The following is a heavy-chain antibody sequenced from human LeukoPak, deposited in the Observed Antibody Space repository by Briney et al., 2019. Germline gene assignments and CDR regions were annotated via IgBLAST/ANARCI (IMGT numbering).Heavy chain of an antibody. CDR3: ARRLGSGYGY. V-gene: IGHV4-39*01. Sequence: PSETLSLTCTVSGGSISSSSYYWGWIRQPPGKGLEWIGSIYYSGSTHYNPSLKSRVTISVDTSKNQFSLKLSSVTAADTAVYYCARRLGSGYGYWGQGTLVTVSS. CDR1: GGSISSSSYY. CDR2: IYYSGST. D-gene: IGHD5-12*01. J-gene: IGHJ4*02.